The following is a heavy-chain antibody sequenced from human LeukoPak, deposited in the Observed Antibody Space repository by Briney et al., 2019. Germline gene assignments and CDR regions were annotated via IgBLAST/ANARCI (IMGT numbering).Heavy chain of an antibody. V-gene: IGHV1-24*01. CDR3: ATGYDFWSGPYYYCYYMDV. Sequence: ASVKVSCKVSGYTLTELSMHWVRQAPGKGLEWMGGFDPEDGETIYAQKFQGRVTMTEDTSTDTAYMELSSLRSEDTAVYYCATGYDFWSGPYYYCYYMDVWGKGTTVTVSS. CDR1: GYTLTELS. J-gene: IGHJ6*03. D-gene: IGHD3-3*01. CDR2: FDPEDGET.